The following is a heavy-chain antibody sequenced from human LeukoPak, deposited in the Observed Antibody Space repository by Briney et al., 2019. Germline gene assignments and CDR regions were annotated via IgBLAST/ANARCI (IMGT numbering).Heavy chain of an antibody. Sequence: GASVKVSCKASGYTFTGYYMHWARQAPGQGVEWMAWINPNSGDTNSAQKFQGRLTMTRDTSISTVYMELSRLRPDDTAVYYCAREGWDQMDTAAFDYWGQGTLVTVSS. D-gene: IGHD5-24*01. J-gene: IGHJ4*02. CDR3: AREGWDQMDTAAFDY. CDR2: INPNSGDT. CDR1: GYTFTGYY. V-gene: IGHV1-2*02.